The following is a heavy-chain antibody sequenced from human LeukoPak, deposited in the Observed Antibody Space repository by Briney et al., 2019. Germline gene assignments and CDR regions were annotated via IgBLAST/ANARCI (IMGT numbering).Heavy chain of an antibody. V-gene: IGHV3-23*01. CDR1: GFTFSSYA. CDR3: ARDLDSSGYSATFDI. J-gene: IGHJ3*02. Sequence: PGGSLRLSCAASGFTFSSYAMSWVRQAPGKGLEWVSAISGSGGSTYYADSVKGRFTISRDNSKNTLFLQMNSLRAEDTAVYYCARDLDSSGYSATFDIWGHGTMVTVSS. D-gene: IGHD3-22*01. CDR2: ISGSGGST.